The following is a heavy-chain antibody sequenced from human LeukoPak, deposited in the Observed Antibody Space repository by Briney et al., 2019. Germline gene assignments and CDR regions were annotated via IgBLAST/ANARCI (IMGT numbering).Heavy chain of an antibody. D-gene: IGHD5-12*01. J-gene: IGHJ4*02. V-gene: IGHV3-30-3*01. CDR1: GFTFSSYA. Sequence: PGGSLRLSCAASGFTFSSYAMHWVRQAPGKGLEWVAVISYDGSNKYYADSVKGRFTISRDNSKNTLYLQMNSLRAEDTAVCYCARESDGYDSDYWGQGTLVTVSS. CDR3: ARESDGYDSDY. CDR2: ISYDGSNK.